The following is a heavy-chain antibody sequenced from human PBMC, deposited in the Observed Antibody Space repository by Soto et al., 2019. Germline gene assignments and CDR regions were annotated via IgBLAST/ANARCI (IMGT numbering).Heavy chain of an antibody. V-gene: IGHV1-2*02. J-gene: IGHJ4*02. CDR3: AGSRNGALDY. Sequence: ASVKVSCKASGFTFIGHYIHWVRQAPGQGLEWVGWINPNVGGGTVYAQKFQGRVTMTADTSTNIASMELTSLRGDDTAVYYCAGSRNGALDYWGTGARVTVSS. D-gene: IGHD1-26*01. CDR2: INPNVGGGT. CDR1: GFTFIGHY.